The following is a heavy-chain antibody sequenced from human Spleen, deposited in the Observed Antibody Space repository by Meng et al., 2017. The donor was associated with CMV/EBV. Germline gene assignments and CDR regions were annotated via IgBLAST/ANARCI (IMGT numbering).Heavy chain of an antibody. CDR3: ARGGVAIQWFLEETPSDYLDP. Sequence: GYHIHWVRQATGQGLECMGWLNPSNGDTSSAQKLQGRVTLSGDTATNTPYMDLSSLRSDDTAVYFCARGGVAIQWFLEETPSDYLDPWGQGTLVTAPQ. V-gene: IGHV1-2*02. J-gene: IGHJ5*02. CDR2: LNPSNGDT. CDR1: GYH. D-gene: IGHD3-22*01.